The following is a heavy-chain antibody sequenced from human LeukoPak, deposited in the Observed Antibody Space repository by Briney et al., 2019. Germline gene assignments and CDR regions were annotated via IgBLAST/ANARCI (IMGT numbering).Heavy chain of an antibody. D-gene: IGHD6-13*01. CDR1: GDTVSSNSAV. Sequence: PSQTLSLTCAISGDTVSSNSAVWNWIRQSPSRGLEWLGRTYYRAKWYNDYAESVKSRLTINPDTSKNQFSLQLNSVTPEDTAGYYCAGLPAAGHKNWVDPWGQGTLVTVSS. J-gene: IGHJ5*02. CDR3: AGLPAAGHKNWVDP. CDR2: TYYRAKWYN. V-gene: IGHV6-1*01.